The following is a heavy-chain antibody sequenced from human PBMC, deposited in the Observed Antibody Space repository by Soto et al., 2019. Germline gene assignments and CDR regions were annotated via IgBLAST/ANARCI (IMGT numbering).Heavy chain of an antibody. CDR2: IKSRADGGTA. J-gene: IGHJ4*02. Sequence: EVQLVESGGGLVKPGGPLRLSCAASGFTFSNAWMSWVRQAPGKGLEWVGRIKSRADGGTADHAAPVKGRFAISRDDSKNTLYLQMNSLKTEDTAVYYCATLGGNLGAFDYWGQGTLVTVSS. CDR1: GFTFSNAW. CDR3: ATLGGNLGAFDY. V-gene: IGHV3-15*01. D-gene: IGHD3-16*01.